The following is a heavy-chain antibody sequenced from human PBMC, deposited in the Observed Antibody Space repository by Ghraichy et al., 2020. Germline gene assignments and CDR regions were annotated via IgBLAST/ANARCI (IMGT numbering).Heavy chain of an antibody. CDR3: ATPAVAATNTHFQH. CDR1: GYSISSDYY. Sequence: ESLNISCTVSGYSISSDYYWGWIRQPPGKGLEWIASISHSGNTFYNPSLKSRVTISIDTSKNQFSLKLRSVTAADTAVFYCATPAVAATNTHFQHWGQGTLVTVSS. V-gene: IGHV4-38-2*02. J-gene: IGHJ1*01. CDR2: ISHSGNT. D-gene: IGHD6-19*01.